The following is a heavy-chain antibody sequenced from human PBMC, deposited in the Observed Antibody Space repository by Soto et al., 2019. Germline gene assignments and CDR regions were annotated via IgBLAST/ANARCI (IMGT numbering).Heavy chain of an antibody. CDR3: ARVDDFWSGYSDDAFDI. D-gene: IGHD3-3*01. J-gene: IGHJ3*02. V-gene: IGHV4-31*03. CDR2: IYYSGST. Sequence: QVQLQESGPGLVKPSQTLSLTCTVSGGSISSGGYYWSWIRHHPGKGLEWIGYIYYSGSTYYNPSLKSRVTISVDTSKNQFSLKLSSVTAADTAVYYCARVDDFWSGYSDDAFDIWGQGTMVTVSS. CDR1: GGSISSGGYY.